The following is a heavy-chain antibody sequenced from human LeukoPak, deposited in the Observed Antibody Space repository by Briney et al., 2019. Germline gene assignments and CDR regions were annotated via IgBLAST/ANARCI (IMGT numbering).Heavy chain of an antibody. V-gene: IGHV4-30-4*01. CDR2: IYYSGST. Sequence: SSETLSLTCTVSGGSISSGDYYWSWIRQPPGKGLEWIGYIYYSGSTYYNPSLKSRVSISVDRSKNQFSLKLSSVTAADTAVYYCARALALEGGYDSGSYYGALDIWGQGTMVTVSS. CDR3: ARALALEGGYDSGSYYGALDI. J-gene: IGHJ3*02. CDR1: GGSISSGDYY. D-gene: IGHD3-10*01.